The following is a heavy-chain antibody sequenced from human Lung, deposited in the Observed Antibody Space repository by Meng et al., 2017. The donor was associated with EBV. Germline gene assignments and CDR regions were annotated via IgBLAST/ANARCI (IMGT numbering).Heavy chain of an antibody. CDR3: AKAPIDCSGGSCLVDY. CDR2: ISGSGGST. J-gene: IGHJ4*02. CDR1: GFTFSSYA. V-gene: IGHV3-23*01. D-gene: IGHD2-15*01. Sequence: EVQLLASGGGLVQPGGSLRLSFAASGFTFSSYAMSWVRQAPGKGLEWVSAISGSGGSTYYADSVKGRFTISRDNSKNTLYLQMNSLRAEDTAVYYCAKAPIDCSGGSCLVDYWGQGTLVTVSS.